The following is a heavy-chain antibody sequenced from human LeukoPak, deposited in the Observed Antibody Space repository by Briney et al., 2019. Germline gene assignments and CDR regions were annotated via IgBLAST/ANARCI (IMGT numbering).Heavy chain of an antibody. CDR2: RRYDGSNK. D-gene: IGHD3-10*01. Sequence: PGGSLRLSXAASGFTFSSYGMHWVGQAPGKGLWWVAFRRYDGSNKYYADSVKGRFTISRDNSKNTLYLQMNSLRAEDTAVYYCATSRHMVRGVTPFDYWGQGTLVTVSS. V-gene: IGHV3-30*02. CDR1: GFTFSSYG. J-gene: IGHJ4*02. CDR3: ATSRHMVRGVTPFDY.